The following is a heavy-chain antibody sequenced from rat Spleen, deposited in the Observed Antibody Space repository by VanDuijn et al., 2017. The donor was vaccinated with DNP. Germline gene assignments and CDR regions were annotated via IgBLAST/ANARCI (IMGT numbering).Heavy chain of an antibody. CDR3: AKGPNYGGYSDYFDY. CDR1: GFTFSNYG. Sequence: EVQLVESGGGLVQPGRSLKLSCAASGFTFSNYGMAWVRQTPTKGLEWVASISTGGDDTYARDSVKGRFTISRDNAKSTLYLQMDSLRSEDTAIYYCAKGPNYGGYSDYFDYWGQGVMVTVSS. J-gene: IGHJ2*01. V-gene: IGHV5S13*01. D-gene: IGHD1-11*01. CDR2: ISTGGDDT.